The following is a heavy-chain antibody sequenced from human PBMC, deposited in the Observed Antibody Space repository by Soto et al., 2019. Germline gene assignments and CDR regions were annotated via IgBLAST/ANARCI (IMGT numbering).Heavy chain of an antibody. CDR3: ATGVIWIGYFTVDS. Sequence: QVQLVQSGAEVKKPGSSVKVSCKASGGSFGKSAINWVRQTPGQGLEWLGGFIPVYRTLNYAQKFQGRVTITADKSTSTAYMSLSSLASDDTAVYYCATGVIWIGYFTVDSWGQGTRVTVSS. CDR1: GGSFGKSA. D-gene: IGHD3-3*01. J-gene: IGHJ4*02. CDR2: FIPVYRTL. V-gene: IGHV1-69*06.